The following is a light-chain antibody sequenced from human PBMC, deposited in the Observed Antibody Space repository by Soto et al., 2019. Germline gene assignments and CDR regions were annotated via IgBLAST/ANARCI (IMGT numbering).Light chain of an antibody. CDR2: EVT. CDR3: GSYARGNSDWV. Sequence: QSALTQPPSASGSPGQSVTISCTGTSSDVGGYNYVYWYQQHPGKAPKLMIYEVTNRPSGVPDRFSGSKSGNTASLTVSGLQAEDDAAYYCGSYARGNSDWVFGGGTKLTVL. CDR1: SSDVGGYNY. V-gene: IGLV2-8*01. J-gene: IGLJ3*02.